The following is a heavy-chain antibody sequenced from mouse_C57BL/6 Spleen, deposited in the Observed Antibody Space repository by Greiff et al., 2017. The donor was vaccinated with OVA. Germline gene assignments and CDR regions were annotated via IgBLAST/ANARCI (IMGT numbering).Heavy chain of an antibody. V-gene: IGHV1-80*01. J-gene: IGHJ2*01. CDR3: ARPAEGYYTFDD. CDR1: GYAFSSYW. CDR2: IYPGDGDT. D-gene: IGHD2-3*01. Sequence: VQLQQSGAELVKPGASVKLSCKASGYAFSSYWMNWVKQRPGKGLEWIGQIYPGDGDTNYNGKFTGKATLTADKSSSTAYMQHSSLTSEDAAVYFCARPAEGYYTFDDWGKGTTLTVSS.